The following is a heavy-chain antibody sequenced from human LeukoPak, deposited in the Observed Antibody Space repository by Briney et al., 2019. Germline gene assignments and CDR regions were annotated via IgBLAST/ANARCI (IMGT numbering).Heavy chain of an antibody. D-gene: IGHD3-9*01. Sequence: GGSLRLSCAASGFTVSSNYMSWVRQAPGKGLEWVSVIYSGGSTYYADSVKGRFTISRDNSKNTLYLQMNSLRAEDTAVYYRAREGEFEWLPRPDYYMDVWGKGSTVTVSS. CDR1: GFTVSSNY. V-gene: IGHV3-53*01. CDR2: IYSGGST. J-gene: IGHJ6*03. CDR3: AREGEFEWLPRPDYYMDV.